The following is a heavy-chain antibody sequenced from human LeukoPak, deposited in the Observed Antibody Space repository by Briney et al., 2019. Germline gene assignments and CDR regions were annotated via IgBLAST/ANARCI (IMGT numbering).Heavy chain of an antibody. CDR2: IYYSGST. CDR1: GGSTNSYY. D-gene: IGHD6-19*01. J-gene: IGHJ4*02. CDR3: ASSRSSSGWSLIDY. V-gene: IGHV4-59*01. Sequence: SETLSLTCTVSGGSTNSYYWSWIRQPPGKGLEWVGYIYYSGSTNYKPSLKRRVTISVDTSKNQFSLKVSSVTAADTAVYYCASSRSSSGWSLIDYWGQGALVTVSS.